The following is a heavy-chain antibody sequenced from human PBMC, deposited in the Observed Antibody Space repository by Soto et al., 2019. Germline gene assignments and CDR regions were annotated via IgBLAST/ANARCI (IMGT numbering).Heavy chain of an antibody. V-gene: IGHV3-30*18. CDR1: GFTFSSYG. CDR2: ISYDGSNK. Sequence: GGSLRLSCAASGFTFSSYGMHWVRQAPGKGLEWVAVISYDGSNKYYADSVKGRFTISRDNSKNTLYLQMNSLRAEDTAVYYCAKDTLISAGTTGGGDYWGQGTLVTVSS. CDR3: AKDTLISAGTTGGGDY. D-gene: IGHD1-7*01. J-gene: IGHJ4*02.